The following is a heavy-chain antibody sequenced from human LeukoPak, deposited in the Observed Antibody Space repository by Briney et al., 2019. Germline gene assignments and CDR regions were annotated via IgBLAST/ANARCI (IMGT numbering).Heavy chain of an antibody. V-gene: IGHV3-74*01. Sequence: GGSLRLSCAASGFTFSSYWMHWVRHAPGKGLVWVSRINTDGSSTSYADSVKGRFTISRDNAKDTLYLQMNSLRAEDTAVYYCARARYSYCSSTSCYAFDYWGQGTLVTVSS. CDR3: ARARYSYCSSTSCYAFDY. D-gene: IGHD2-2*01. J-gene: IGHJ4*02. CDR1: GFTFSSYW. CDR2: INTDGSST.